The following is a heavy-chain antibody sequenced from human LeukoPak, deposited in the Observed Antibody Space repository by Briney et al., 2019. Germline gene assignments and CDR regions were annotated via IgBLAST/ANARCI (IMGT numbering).Heavy chain of an antibody. CDR1: GYTFTGYY. V-gene: IGHV1-2*02. Sequence: ASVKVSCKASGYTFTGYYMHWVRQAPGQGLEWMGWINPNSGGTNYAQKFQGRVTMTRDTSISTAYMELSRLRSDDTAVYYCASSSWYEAYYYYGMDAWGQGTTVTVSS. J-gene: IGHJ6*02. CDR2: INPNSGGT. D-gene: IGHD6-13*01. CDR3: ASSSWYEAYYYYGMDA.